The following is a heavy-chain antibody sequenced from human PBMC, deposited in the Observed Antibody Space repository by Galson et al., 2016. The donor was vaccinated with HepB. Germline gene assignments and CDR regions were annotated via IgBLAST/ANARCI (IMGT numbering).Heavy chain of an antibody. CDR2: ISTLATPP. CDR1: GFSFSDYF. D-gene: IGHD3-16*01. V-gene: IGHV3-11*03. CDR3: ARRGGDFYGMDV. J-gene: IGHJ6*02. Sequence: SLRLSCAASGFSFSDYFMAWIRQAPGKGLEWVSYISTLATPPNYADSLRGRFIMSRDNARKLLFLELTNVTVEDTATYYCARRGGDFYGMDVWGPGTTVIVSS.